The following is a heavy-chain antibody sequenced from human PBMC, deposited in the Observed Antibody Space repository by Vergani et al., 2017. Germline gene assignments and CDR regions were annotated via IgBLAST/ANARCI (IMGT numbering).Heavy chain of an antibody. V-gene: IGHV4-39*01. CDR2: IYYSGST. CDR1: GGSISSSSYY. Sequence: QLQLQESGPGLVKPSETLSLTCTVSGGSISSSSYYWGWIRQPPGKGLEWIGSIYYSGSTYYNPSLKSRVTISVDTSKNQFSLKLSSVTAADTAVYYCARGAYYDSSGYPFDAFDIWGQGTMVTVSS. D-gene: IGHD3-22*01. J-gene: IGHJ3*02. CDR3: ARGAYYDSSGYPFDAFDI.